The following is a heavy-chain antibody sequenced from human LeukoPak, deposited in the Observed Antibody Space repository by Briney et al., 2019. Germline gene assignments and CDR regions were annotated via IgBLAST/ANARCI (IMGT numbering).Heavy chain of an antibody. CDR2: ISYDGSNK. J-gene: IGHJ4*02. Sequence: GGSLRLSCAASGFTFSSYAMHWVRQAPGKGLEWVAVISYDGSNKYYADSVKGRFTISRDNSKNTLYLQMNSLRAEDTAVYYCAREGIEMATIGLDYWGQGTLVTVSS. V-gene: IGHV3-30-3*01. CDR3: AREGIEMATIGLDY. D-gene: IGHD5-24*01. CDR1: GFTFSSYA.